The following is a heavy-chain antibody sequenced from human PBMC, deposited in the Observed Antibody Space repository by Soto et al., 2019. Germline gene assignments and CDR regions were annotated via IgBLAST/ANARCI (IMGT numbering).Heavy chain of an antibody. CDR1: GFTFSFYA. D-gene: IGHD3-22*01. CDR3: AKEDSSGYWRFDY. J-gene: IGHJ4*02. CDR2: ISGNGGST. Sequence: EVQLLESGGGLVQPGGSLRLSCAASGFTFSFYAMSWVRQAPGKGLEWVSGISGNGGSTYYADSVKGRFTISRDNSENTLYVQKNSLRAADTTVYYCAKEDSSGYWRFDYWGQGTLVTVSS. V-gene: IGHV3-23*01.